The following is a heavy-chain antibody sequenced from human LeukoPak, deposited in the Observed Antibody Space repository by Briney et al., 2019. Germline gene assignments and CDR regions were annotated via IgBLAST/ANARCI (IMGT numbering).Heavy chain of an antibody. D-gene: IGHD2-2*01. V-gene: IGHV3-7*01. CDR2: IKEDGSET. CDR1: GFIFKKYW. J-gene: IGHJ4*02. CDR3: ARGDIVVVPAASPFDY. Sequence: GGSLRLSCAASGFIFKKYWMNWVRQVPGKGLECLANIKEDGSETYYADSVKGRFTISRDNPKNLLFLQINSLRVEDTAVYYCARGDIVVVPAASPFDYWGQGTLVTVSS.